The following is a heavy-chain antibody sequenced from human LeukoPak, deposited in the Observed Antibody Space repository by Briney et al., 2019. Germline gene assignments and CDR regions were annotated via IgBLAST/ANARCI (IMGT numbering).Heavy chain of an antibody. D-gene: IGHD2-2*01. CDR1: GGSISSGGYY. CDR2: IYHSGST. Sequence: SETLSLTCTVSGGSISSGGYYWSWIRQPPGKGLEWIGYIYHSGSTYYNPSLKSRVTISVDRSKNQFSLKLSSVTAADTAVYYCARLRCSSTSCYLDYWGQGTLVTVSS. J-gene: IGHJ4*02. CDR3: ARLRCSSTSCYLDY. V-gene: IGHV4-30-2*01.